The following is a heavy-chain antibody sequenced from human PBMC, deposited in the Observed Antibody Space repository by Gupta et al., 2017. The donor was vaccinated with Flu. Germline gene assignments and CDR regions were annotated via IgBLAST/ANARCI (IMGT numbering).Heavy chain of an antibody. CDR2: ISSSSSYI. J-gene: IGHJ6*03. V-gene: IGHV3-21*01. D-gene: IGHD6-13*01. CDR1: GFTFSSYN. CDR3: AGGGSWYSYNNGKDYYMDV. Sequence: EVQLVESGGGLVKPGGSLRLPCAASGFTFSSYNMNWVRQAQGKGLECVSSISSSSSYIYYADSVKGRFTISRDNAKNSLYLQMNSLRPEDTAVYYCAGGGSWYSYNNGKDYYMDVWGKGTTVTVSS.